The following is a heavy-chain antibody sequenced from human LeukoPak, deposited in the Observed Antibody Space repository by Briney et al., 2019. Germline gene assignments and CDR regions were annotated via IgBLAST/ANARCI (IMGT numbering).Heavy chain of an antibody. Sequence: ASVKVSCKASGYTFTSYYMHWVRQAPGQGLEWMGIINPSGGSTSYAQEFQGRVTMTRDMSTSTVYMELSSLRSEDTAVYYCARGNLVDWFDPWGQGTLVTVSS. V-gene: IGHV1-46*01. CDR2: INPSGGST. CDR1: GYTFTSYY. J-gene: IGHJ5*02. D-gene: IGHD4-11*01. CDR3: ARGNLVDWFDP.